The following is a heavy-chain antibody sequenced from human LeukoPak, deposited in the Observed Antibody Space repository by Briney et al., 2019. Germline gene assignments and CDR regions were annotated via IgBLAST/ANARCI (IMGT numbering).Heavy chain of an antibody. CDR3: ARFRRVMVRGVISKGDWFDP. D-gene: IGHD3-10*01. CDR2: INHSGST. V-gene: IGHV4-34*01. CDR1: GGSFSGYY. Sequence: SETLSLTCAVYGGSFSGYYWSWIRQPPGKGLEWIGEINHSGSTNYNPSLKSRVTISVDTSKNQFSLKLSSVTAADTAVYYCARFRRVMVRGVISKGDWFDPWGQGTLVTVSS. J-gene: IGHJ5*02.